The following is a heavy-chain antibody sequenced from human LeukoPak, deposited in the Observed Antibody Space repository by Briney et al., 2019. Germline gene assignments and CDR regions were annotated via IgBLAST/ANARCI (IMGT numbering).Heavy chain of an antibody. CDR3: ASIMVRGDSY. D-gene: IGHD3-10*01. Sequence: PGGSLRLSCAASGFTFSSYSMNWVRQAPGKGLEWVSSISSSSSYIYYADSVKGRFTISRDNAKNSLYLQMNSLRAEDTAVYYCASIMVRGDSYWGQGTLVTVSS. CDR2: ISSSSSYI. CDR1: GFTFSSYS. J-gene: IGHJ4*02. V-gene: IGHV3-21*04.